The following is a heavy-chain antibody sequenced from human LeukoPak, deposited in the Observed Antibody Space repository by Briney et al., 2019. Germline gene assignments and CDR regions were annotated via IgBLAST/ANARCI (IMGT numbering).Heavy chain of an antibody. J-gene: IGHJ4*02. CDR3: ARQGEAASFDY. CDR1: GYTFTGAY. V-gene: IGHV1-2*02. CDR2: INSYSGGT. Sequence: ASVKVSCKASGYTFTGAYIHWVRQAPGQGPEWMGWINSYSGGTNYAQKFQGRVTLTRDTSLGTAYMELSRLRSDDTAVYYCARQGEAASFDYWGQETLVTVSS. D-gene: IGHD6-13*01.